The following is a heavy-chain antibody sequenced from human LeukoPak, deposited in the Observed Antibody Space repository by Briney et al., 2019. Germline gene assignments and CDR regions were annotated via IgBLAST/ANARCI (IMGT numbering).Heavy chain of an antibody. CDR3: ARDLAGPPQEAFDI. CDR1: GFTFSSYS. CDR2: IKQDGSEK. J-gene: IGHJ3*02. Sequence: GGSLRLPCAASGFTFSSYSMNWVRQAPGKGLEWVANIKQDGSEKHYVDSVTGRFTISRDNTKNSLYLQMNSLRADDTAVYYCARDLAGPPQEAFDIWGQGTMVTVSS. V-gene: IGHV3-7*01.